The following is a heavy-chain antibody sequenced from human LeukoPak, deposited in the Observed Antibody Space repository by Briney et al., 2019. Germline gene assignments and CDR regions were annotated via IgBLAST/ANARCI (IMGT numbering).Heavy chain of an antibody. J-gene: IGHJ4*02. CDR1: GFTFSSYA. Sequence: GGSLRLSCAASGFTFSSYAMSWVRQAPGKGLEWVSAISGSGGSTYYADSVKGRFTISRDNSKNTLYLQMNSLRAEDTAVYYCAKDTEGYGDYGRGDYWGQGTLVTVSS. CDR2: ISGSGGST. D-gene: IGHD4-17*01. CDR3: AKDTEGYGDYGRGDY. V-gene: IGHV3-23*01.